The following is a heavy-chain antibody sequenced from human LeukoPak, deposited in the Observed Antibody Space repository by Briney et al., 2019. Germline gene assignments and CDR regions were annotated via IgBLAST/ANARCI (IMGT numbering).Heavy chain of an antibody. D-gene: IGHD1-26*01. CDR3: ARDEKATIGLAQIDY. V-gene: IGHV3-30-3*01. CDR1: GFTFSSYA. CDR2: ISYDGSNK. J-gene: IGHJ4*02. Sequence: GGSLRLSCAASGFTFSSYAMHWVRQAPGKGLEWVAVISYDGSNKYYADSVKGRFTISRDNSKNTLYLQMNSLRAEDTAVYYCARDEKATIGLAQIDYWGQGTLATVSS.